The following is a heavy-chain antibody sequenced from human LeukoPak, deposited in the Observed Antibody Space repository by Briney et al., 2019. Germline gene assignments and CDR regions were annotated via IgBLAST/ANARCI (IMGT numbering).Heavy chain of an antibody. CDR1: GGSISSYY. CDR3: ARDTTLGLFDY. CDR2: IYYSGST. J-gene: IGHJ4*02. V-gene: IGHV4-59*01. Sequence: SETLSLTCTVSGGSISSYYWSWIRQPPGKGLEWIGYIYYSGSTNYNPSLKSRVTILVDTSKNQFSLKLSSVTAADTAVYYCARDTTLGLFDYWGQGTLVTVSS. D-gene: IGHD5-12*01.